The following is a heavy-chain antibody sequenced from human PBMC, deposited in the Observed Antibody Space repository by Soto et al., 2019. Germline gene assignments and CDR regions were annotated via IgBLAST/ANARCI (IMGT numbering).Heavy chain of an antibody. CDR3: AREIVTAGGNNYFDP. J-gene: IGHJ5*02. CDR1: GGTVASSHW. Sequence: PSETLSLTCGVSGGTVASSHWWSWVRQSPGGGLEWIGNVYHTGDTNLNPSLQSRVTISVDKSNNQFSLRLNSLKAADTAVYFWAREIVTAGGNNYFDPWGPGTLVTVS. V-gene: IGHV4-4*02. CDR2: VYHTGDT. D-gene: IGHD2-21*02.